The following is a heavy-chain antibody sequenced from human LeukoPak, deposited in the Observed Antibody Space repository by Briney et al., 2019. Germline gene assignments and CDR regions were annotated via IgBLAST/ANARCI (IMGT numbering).Heavy chain of an antibody. CDR3: ARSGYSSVLFDY. Sequence: ASVKVSCKASGYTFTSYAMHWVRQAPGQRLEWMGWINAGNGNTKYSQEFQGRVTITRDTSASTAYMELSSLRSEDMAVYYCARSGYSSVLFDYWGQGTLVTVSS. V-gene: IGHV1-3*03. J-gene: IGHJ4*02. D-gene: IGHD6-19*01. CDR1: GYTFTSYA. CDR2: INAGNGNT.